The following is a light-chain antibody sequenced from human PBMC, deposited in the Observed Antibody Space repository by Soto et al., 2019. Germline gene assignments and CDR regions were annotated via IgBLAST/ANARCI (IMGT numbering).Light chain of an antibody. V-gene: IGKV3-15*01. CDR2: GAS. Sequence: EIVMTQSPATLSVSAGERVTLSCRASQSVSSCLAWYQQKPGQAPRLLIYGASTWATGIPARFSGSGSGTEFTLTISSLQSEDFAVYYCHHYNNWPLTFGGGTQVEIK. J-gene: IGKJ4*01. CDR1: QSVSSC. CDR3: HHYNNWPLT.